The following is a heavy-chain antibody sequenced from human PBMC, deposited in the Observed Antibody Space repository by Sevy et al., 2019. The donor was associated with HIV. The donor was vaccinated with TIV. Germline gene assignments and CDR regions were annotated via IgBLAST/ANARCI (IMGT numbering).Heavy chain of an antibody. CDR2: INPKTGGT. J-gene: IGHJ4*02. CDR3: ARMGDYFDSSGYYPLKY. D-gene: IGHD3-22*01. V-gene: IGHV1-2*02. CDR1: GYTFTGYY. Sequence: GASVKVSCKASGYTFTGYYVHWLRQAPGQGLEWMGWINPKTGGTYFAKKFQDRVSMTTGTSITTAYMELSGLRFDDTAVYYCARMGDYFDSSGYYPLKYWGQGTLVTVSS.